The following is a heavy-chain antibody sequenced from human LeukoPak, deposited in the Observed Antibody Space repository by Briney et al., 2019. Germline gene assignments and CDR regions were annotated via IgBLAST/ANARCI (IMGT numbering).Heavy chain of an antibody. J-gene: IGHJ4*02. Sequence: SGKVSCKASGGTFSSYAISWVRQAPGQGLEWMGGIIPIFGTANYAQKFQGRVTITADESTSTAYMELSSLRSEDTAVYYCARSGRSSKLAYCGGDCYKIDYWGQGTLVTVSS. V-gene: IGHV1-69*13. D-gene: IGHD2-21*01. CDR3: ARSGRSSKLAYCGGDCYKIDY. CDR1: GGTFSSYA. CDR2: IIPIFGTA.